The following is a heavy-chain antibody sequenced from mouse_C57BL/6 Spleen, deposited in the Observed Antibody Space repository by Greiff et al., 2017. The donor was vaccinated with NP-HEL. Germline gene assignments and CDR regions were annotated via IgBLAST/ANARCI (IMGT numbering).Heavy chain of an antibody. Sequence: QVQLQQSGAELVRPGASVKLSCKASGYTFTDYYINWVKQRPGQGLEWIARIYPGSGNTYYNEKFKGKATLTAEKSSSTAYMQLSSLTSEDSAVYFCARGEYGNSYAMDYWGQGTSVTVSS. CDR1: GYTFTDYY. J-gene: IGHJ4*01. D-gene: IGHD2-10*02. CDR2: IYPGSGNT. CDR3: ARGEYGNSYAMDY. V-gene: IGHV1-76*01.